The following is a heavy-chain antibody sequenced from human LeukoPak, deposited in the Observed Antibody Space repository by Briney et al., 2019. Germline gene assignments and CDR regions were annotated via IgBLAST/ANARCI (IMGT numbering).Heavy chain of an antibody. Sequence: GASVKVSCKASGYTFTIYGISWVRQAPGQGLEWMGWISAYNGDTNYAQNLQGRVSMTTGTSTSTAYMELRSLRSDDTAVYYCARGATPFDPWGQGTLVTVSS. CDR2: ISAYNGDT. CDR1: GYTFTIYG. CDR3: ARGATPFDP. V-gene: IGHV1-18*01. J-gene: IGHJ5*02.